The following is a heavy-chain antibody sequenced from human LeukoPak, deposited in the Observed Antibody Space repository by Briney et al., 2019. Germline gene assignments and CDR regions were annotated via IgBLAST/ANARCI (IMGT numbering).Heavy chain of an antibody. Sequence: ASVKVSCKASGYTFTSYGISWVRQAPGQGLEWMGWMNPNSGNTGYAQKFQGRVTITRNTSISTAYMELSSLRSEDTAVYYCARAAIGLSYYYYYMDVWGKGTTVTVSS. J-gene: IGHJ6*03. CDR1: GYTFTSYG. CDR2: MNPNSGNT. CDR3: ARAAIGLSYYYYYMDV. D-gene: IGHD2-2*01. V-gene: IGHV1-8*03.